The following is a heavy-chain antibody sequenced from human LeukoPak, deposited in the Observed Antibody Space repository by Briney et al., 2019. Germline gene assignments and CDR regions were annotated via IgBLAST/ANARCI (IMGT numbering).Heavy chain of an antibody. CDR2: ISGSGGST. CDR3: AKEDSSSLYYYYMDV. J-gene: IGHJ6*03. CDR1: EFVFSDYY. Sequence: GGSLRLSCAASEFVFSDYYMSWIRQAPGKGLEWVSAISGSGGSTYYADSVKGRFTISRDNSKNTLYLQMNSLRAEDTAVYYCAKEDSSSLYYYYMDVWGKGTTVTVSS. V-gene: IGHV3-23*01. D-gene: IGHD6-6*01.